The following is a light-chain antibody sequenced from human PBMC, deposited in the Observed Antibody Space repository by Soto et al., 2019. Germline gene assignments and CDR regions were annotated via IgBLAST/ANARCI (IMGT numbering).Light chain of an antibody. CDR1: QSVSSSY. V-gene: IGKV3-20*01. Sequence: EIVLTQSPGTLSLSPGERGTLSCRASQSVSSSYLAWYQHKPGQAPRLLIYGASSRATGIPDRFSGSGSGTEFTLTISSLQPDDFATYYCQHYNSYSEAFGQGTKVELK. CDR3: QHYNSYSEA. CDR2: GAS. J-gene: IGKJ1*01.